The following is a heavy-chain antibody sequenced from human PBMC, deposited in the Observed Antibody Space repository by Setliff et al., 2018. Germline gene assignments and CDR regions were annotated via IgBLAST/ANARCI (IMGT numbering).Heavy chain of an antibody. CDR1: GGSISSGSYY. D-gene: IGHD1-1*01. CDR2: VYTNGGS. J-gene: IGHJ6*03. Sequence: PPETLSPTCTVSGGSISSGSYYWSWIRHPAGKGLEWIGRVYTNGGSDYNPFLKSRVSISLDTSKNQFSLKLISVTAADTAVYYCARANKKLDYYYYYYMDVWGKGTTVTVSS. CDR3: ARANKKLDYYYYYYMDV. V-gene: IGHV4-61*02.